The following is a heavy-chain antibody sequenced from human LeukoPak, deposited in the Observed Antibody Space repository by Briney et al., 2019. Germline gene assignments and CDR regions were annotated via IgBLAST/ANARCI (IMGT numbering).Heavy chain of an antibody. CDR2: IYPGDSDT. Sequence: GESLKISCTGSGYSFTGYWIGWVRQMPGKGLEWMGIIYPGDSDTKYSPSFQGQVTISADKSVSTAYLQWSSLKASDTAMYYCARHVTGEPFDYWGKGTLVTVSS. CDR1: GYSFTGYW. D-gene: IGHD7-27*01. V-gene: IGHV5-51*01. J-gene: IGHJ4*02. CDR3: ARHVTGEPFDY.